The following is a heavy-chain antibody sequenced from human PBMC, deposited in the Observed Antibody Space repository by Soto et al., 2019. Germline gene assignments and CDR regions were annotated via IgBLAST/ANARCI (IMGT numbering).Heavy chain of an antibody. V-gene: IGHV2-5*02. CDR3: AHRLTGIWLDT. CDR2: IYGDDDK. J-gene: IGHJ5*01. CDR1: GFSLSTSGVG. Sequence: SGPTLVNPTQTLTLTCTFSGFSLSTSGVGVGWIRQPPGKALEWLALIYGDDDKRYSPSLESRLTITKDTSKNQVVLSMTNMDPVDTVTYFCAHRLTGIWLDTWGHGTLVTVSS. D-gene: IGHD1-20*01.